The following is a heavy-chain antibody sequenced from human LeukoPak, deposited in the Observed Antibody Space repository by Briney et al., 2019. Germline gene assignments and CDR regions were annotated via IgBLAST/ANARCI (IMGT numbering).Heavy chain of an antibody. D-gene: IGHD7-27*01. V-gene: IGHV4-4*07. CDR3: VRGNWGSDFDY. Sequence: SETLSLTCTVSGGSISSYYWGWIRQPAGKGLEWIGRIYISGSTDYNPSLKSRVTISIDTSKNQLSLKLSSATAADTAVYYCVRGNWGSDFDYWGQGTLVTVSS. CDR2: IYISGST. J-gene: IGHJ4*02. CDR1: GGSISSYY.